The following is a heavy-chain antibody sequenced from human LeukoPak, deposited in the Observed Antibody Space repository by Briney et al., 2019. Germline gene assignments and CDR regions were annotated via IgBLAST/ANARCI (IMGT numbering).Heavy chain of an antibody. CDR3: ARAHTCYSSSWYYFDY. V-gene: IGHV1-2*04. CDR2: INPNSGGT. Sequence: ASVKVSCKASGYTFTGYYMHWVRQAPGQGLEWMGWINPNSGGTNYAQKFQGWVTMTRDTSISTAYMELSRLRSDDTAVYYCARAHTCYSSSWYYFDYWGQGTLVTVSS. D-gene: IGHD6-13*01. CDR1: GYTFTGYY. J-gene: IGHJ4*02.